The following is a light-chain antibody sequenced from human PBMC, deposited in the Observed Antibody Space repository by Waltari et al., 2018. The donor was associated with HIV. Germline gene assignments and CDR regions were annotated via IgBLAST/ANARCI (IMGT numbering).Light chain of an antibody. CDR2: NTN. CDR3: VLYMGSGIWV. CDR1: SCSVSTRYY. V-gene: IGLV8-61*01. Sequence: QTVVTQEPSLSVSPGGTVTLTCGLSSCSVSTRYYPSWYQQTPGQAPRTLIYNTNIRSSGVSDRFSGSILGNKAALTITGTQADDECDYYCVLYMGSGIWVFGGGTKLTVL. J-gene: IGLJ3*02.